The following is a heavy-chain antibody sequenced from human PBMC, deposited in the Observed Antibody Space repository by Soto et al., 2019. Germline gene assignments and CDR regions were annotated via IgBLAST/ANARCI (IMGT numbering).Heavy chain of an antibody. CDR1: GGTLSTYA. Sequence: GPSGKVSGKASGGTLSTYAISWVRQAPGQGLEWMGGIIPIFGTANYAQMFQGRVTITADKSTSTAYMELSSLTSADTAVYYCAREPQDGSGSYFDSWGQGTLVTVSS. CDR3: AREPQDGSGSYFDS. J-gene: IGHJ4*02. D-gene: IGHD3-10*01. V-gene: IGHV1-69*06. CDR2: IIPIFGTA.